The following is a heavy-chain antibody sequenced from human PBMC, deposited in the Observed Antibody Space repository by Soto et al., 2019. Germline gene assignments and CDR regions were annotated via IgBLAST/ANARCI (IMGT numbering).Heavy chain of an antibody. D-gene: IGHD5-18*01. J-gene: IGHJ4*02. V-gene: IGHV1-3*01. CDR1: GYTFASYA. CDR3: ARVKYWGWIQLWEY. Sequence: ASVKVSCKASGYTFASYAMHWVRQAPGQRLEWMGWINAGNGNTKYSQKFQGRVTITRDTSASTAYMELSSLRSEDTAVYYCARVKYWGWIQLWEYWGQGTLVTV. CDR2: INAGNGNT.